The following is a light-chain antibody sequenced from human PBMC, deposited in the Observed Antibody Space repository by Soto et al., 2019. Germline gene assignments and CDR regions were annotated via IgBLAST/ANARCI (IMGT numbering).Light chain of an antibody. Sequence: EIVLTQSPVTLSLSPGERAALSCRASQSVGSYLAWYQQKPGQPPRLLIHDASNRATGIPARFSGSGSGTDFTLTISSLEPEDFAVYFCQQRSNWPLTFGGGTKVEIK. J-gene: IGKJ4*01. CDR2: DAS. CDR1: QSVGSY. V-gene: IGKV3-11*01. CDR3: QQRSNWPLT.